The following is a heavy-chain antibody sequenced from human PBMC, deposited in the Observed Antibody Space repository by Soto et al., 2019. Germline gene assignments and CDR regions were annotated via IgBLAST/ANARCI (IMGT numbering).Heavy chain of an antibody. Sequence: ASVKVSCKASGGTFSSYAISWVRQAPGQGLEWMGGIIPIFGTANYAQKFQGRVTITADESTSTAYMELSSLRSEDTAVYYCARDGLEVVAAMRGAFEIWGQGTMVSVS. CDR3: ARDGLEVVAAMRGAFEI. CDR1: GGTFSSYA. D-gene: IGHD2-15*01. V-gene: IGHV1-69*13. CDR2: IIPIFGTA. J-gene: IGHJ3*02.